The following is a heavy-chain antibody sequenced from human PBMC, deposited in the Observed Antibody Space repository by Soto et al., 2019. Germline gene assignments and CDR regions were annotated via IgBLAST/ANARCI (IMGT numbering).Heavy chain of an antibody. V-gene: IGHV3-15*01. Sequence: GGSLRLSCAASGFTFSNAWMSWVRQAPGKGLEWVGRIKSKTDGGTTDYAAPVKGRFTISRDDSKNTLYLQMNSLKTEDTAVYYCTTGQYSNYGLDYMDVWGKGTTVTVSS. CDR3: TTGQYSNYGLDYMDV. J-gene: IGHJ6*03. CDR1: GFTFSNAW. D-gene: IGHD4-4*01. CDR2: IKSKTDGGTT.